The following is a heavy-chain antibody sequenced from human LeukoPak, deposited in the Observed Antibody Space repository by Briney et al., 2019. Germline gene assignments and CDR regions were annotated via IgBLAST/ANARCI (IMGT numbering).Heavy chain of an antibody. D-gene: IGHD4-17*01. V-gene: IGHV3-7*01. J-gene: IGHJ4*02. CDR3: ARDRVWYGDFTGGGDY. CDR1: GFTFSSYW. Sequence: GGSLRLSCAASGFTFSSYWMSWVRQAPGKGLEWVANIKLDGSEKYYVDSVKGRFTISRDNAKNSLYLQMNSLRAEDTAVYYCARDRVWYGDFTGGGDYWGQGTLVTVSS. CDR2: IKLDGSEK.